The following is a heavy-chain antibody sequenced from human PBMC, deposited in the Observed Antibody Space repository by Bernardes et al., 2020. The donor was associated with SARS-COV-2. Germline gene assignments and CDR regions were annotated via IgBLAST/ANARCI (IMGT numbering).Heavy chain of an antibody. CDR1: AFDFSNYG. Sequence: GGSLRLSCTASAFDFSNYGIHWVRQAPGRGLEWLAVVSNDGIHKYYADSVRGRFTMSRDNPKNTVYLQMNSLRAEDTAVYYCAKDLIVGATVYYYYGMDVWGQGTTVTVSS. V-gene: IGHV3-30*18. CDR3: AKDLIVGATVYYYYGMDV. J-gene: IGHJ6*02. CDR2: VSNDGIHK. D-gene: IGHD1-26*01.